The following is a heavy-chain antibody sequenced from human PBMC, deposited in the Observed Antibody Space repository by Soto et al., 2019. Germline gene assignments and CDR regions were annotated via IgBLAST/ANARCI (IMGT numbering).Heavy chain of an antibody. D-gene: IGHD3-3*01. CDR1: GFTFSSYA. Sequence: PGGSLRLSCAASGFTFSSYAMDWVRQAPGKGLEWVSGLSGGGGRTYYADSVKGRFTISRDNAKNTLYLDMNSLRAEDTAIYYCAKDVRMAFDFWTAYPPSYDVWGQGTLVTVSS. CDR3: AKDVRMAFDFWTAYPPSYDV. CDR2: LSGGGGRT. J-gene: IGHJ4*02. V-gene: IGHV3-23*01.